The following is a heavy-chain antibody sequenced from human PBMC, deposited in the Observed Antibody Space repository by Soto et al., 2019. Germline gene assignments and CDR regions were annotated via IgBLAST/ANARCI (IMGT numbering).Heavy chain of an antibody. J-gene: IGHJ3*02. Sequence: PSQTLSLTCAISGDSVSSNSAAWNWIRQSPSRGLKWLGRTYYRSKWYNDYAVSVKSRITIVPDTSQCQFCVQLNSVTLEDTAVYYCGRDRLTNHYGDSDAFDIWGQGTMVAVSS. CDR1: GDSVSSNSAA. V-gene: IGHV6-1*01. CDR2: TYYRSKWYN. CDR3: GRDRLTNHYGDSDAFDI. D-gene: IGHD4-17*01.